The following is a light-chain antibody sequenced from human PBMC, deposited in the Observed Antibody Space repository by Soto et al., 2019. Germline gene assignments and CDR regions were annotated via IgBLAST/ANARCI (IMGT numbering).Light chain of an antibody. CDR3: QQYNTYSKT. V-gene: IGKV1-5*01. J-gene: IGKJ1*01. CDR2: DAS. CDR1: QSISNW. Sequence: DIQMTQSPSTLSASVGDRLTLTCRASQSISNWLAWYQQRPGKAPKLLIFDASSLESGVPSRFSGSGSGTEFTLTISSLQPDDFATYYCQQYNTYSKTFGQGTKVDIK.